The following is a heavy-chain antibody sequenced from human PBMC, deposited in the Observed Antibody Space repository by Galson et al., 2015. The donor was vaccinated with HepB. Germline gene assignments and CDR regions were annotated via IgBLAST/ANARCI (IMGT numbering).Heavy chain of an antibody. CDR3: ARLLVRYDSSGSRDC. V-gene: IGHV1-46*01. CDR2: INPSGGST. D-gene: IGHD3-22*01. J-gene: IGHJ4*02. Sequence: SVKVSCKTSGYTFTSYYMHWVRQAPGQGLEWMGIINPSGGSTSYAQKFQGRVTMTRDTSTSTVYMELSSLRSEDTAVYYCARLLVRYDSSGSRDCWGQGTLVTVSS. CDR1: GYTFTSYY.